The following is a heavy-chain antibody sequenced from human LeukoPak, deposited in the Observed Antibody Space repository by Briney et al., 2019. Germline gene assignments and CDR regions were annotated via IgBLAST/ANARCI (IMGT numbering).Heavy chain of an antibody. D-gene: IGHD2-21*02. J-gene: IGHJ4*02. Sequence: GGSLRLSCAASGFTFSSYWMHWVRQAPGKGLVWVSRINSDGSSTSYADSVKGRFTISRDNAKNTLYLQMNSLRAEDTAVYYCARDLCGGDCYSGFDYWGQGTLVTVSS. CDR2: INSDGSST. CDR1: GFTFSSYW. CDR3: ARDLCGGDCYSGFDY. V-gene: IGHV3-74*01.